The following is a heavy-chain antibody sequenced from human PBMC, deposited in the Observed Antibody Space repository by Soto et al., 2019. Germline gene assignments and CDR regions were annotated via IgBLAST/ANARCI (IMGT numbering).Heavy chain of an antibody. D-gene: IGHD3-16*01. CDR3: VHKGGGDRILDY. CDR1: GFSLSTSGVG. Sequence: QITLKESGPALVKPTQTLTLTCTFSGFSLSTSGVGVGWIRQPPGEALEWLALIYWDDYKHFSPSLESRLTITKDTSTNPVVLKMTSMDPEDTATYYCVHKGGGDRILDYWGQGTLVTVSS. V-gene: IGHV2-5*02. J-gene: IGHJ4*02. CDR2: IYWDDYK.